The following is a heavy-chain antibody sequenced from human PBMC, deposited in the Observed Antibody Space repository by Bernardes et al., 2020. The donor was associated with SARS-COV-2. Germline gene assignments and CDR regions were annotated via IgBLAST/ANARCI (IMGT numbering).Heavy chain of an antibody. CDR3: ARTFYYDRGGDSVFYP. D-gene: IGHD2-21*01. J-gene: IGHJ5*02. V-gene: IGHV1-2*02. Sequence: ASVKVSCKASGYTFRDYYIHWLRQAPGQGLEWMGWFSPKSGATNYAQKFQGRVTMTRDTAISTEYMQLSRLTSDDTAVYYCARTFYYDRGGDSVFYPWGQGTLGSVSS. CDR1: GYTFRDYY. CDR2: FSPKSGAT.